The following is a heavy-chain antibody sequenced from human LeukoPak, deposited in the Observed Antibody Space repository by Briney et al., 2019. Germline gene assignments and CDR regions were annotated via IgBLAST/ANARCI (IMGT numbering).Heavy chain of an antibody. CDR1: GFIVSSNY. J-gene: IGHJ3*02. D-gene: IGHD3-22*01. CDR3: ARDARTYYYDSSRAFDI. V-gene: IGHV3-53*01. CDR2: IYSGGST. Sequence: GGSLRLSCAASGFIVSSNYMSWVRQAPGKGLEWVSVIYSGGSTYYADSVKGRFTISRDNSKNTLYLQMNRLRAEDTAVYYCARDARTYYYDSSRAFDIWGQGTMVTVSS.